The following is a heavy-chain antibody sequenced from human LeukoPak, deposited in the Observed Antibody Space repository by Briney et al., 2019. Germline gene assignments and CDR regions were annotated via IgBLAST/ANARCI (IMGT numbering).Heavy chain of an antibody. Sequence: PSETLSLTCTVSAGSISSYYWSWIRQPAGKGLEWIGRIYTSGSTNYNPSLKSRVTISVAKSKNQFSLKLSSVTAADTAVYYCARDPSSGWTNYYYYYMDVWGKGTTVTVSS. CDR1: AGSISSYY. CDR3: ARDPSSGWTNYYYYYMDV. D-gene: IGHD6-19*01. CDR2: IYTSGST. V-gene: IGHV4-4*07. J-gene: IGHJ6*03.